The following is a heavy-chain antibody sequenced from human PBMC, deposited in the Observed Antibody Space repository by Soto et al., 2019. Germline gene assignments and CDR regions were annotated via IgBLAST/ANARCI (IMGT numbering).Heavy chain of an antibody. CDR1: GFTFSSYW. D-gene: IGHD2-2*01. CDR3: ARGPIVVVPAADEEFDY. V-gene: IGHV3-7*01. J-gene: IGHJ4*02. Sequence: GGSLRLSCAASGFTFSSYWMSWVRQAPGKGLEWVANIKQDGSEKYYVDSVKGRFTISRDNAKNSLYLQMNSLRAEDTAVYYCARGPIVVVPAADEEFDYWGQGTLVTVSS. CDR2: IKQDGSEK.